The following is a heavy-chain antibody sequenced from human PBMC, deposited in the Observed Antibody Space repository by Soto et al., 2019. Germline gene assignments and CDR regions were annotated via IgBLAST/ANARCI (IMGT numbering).Heavy chain of an antibody. CDR3: ARDLIAAAGTTPYYYGMDV. CDR1: GGSISSYY. CDR2: IYYSGST. V-gene: IGHV4-59*12. D-gene: IGHD6-13*01. Sequence: SETLSLTCTVSGGSISSYYWSWIRQPPGKGLEWIGYIYYSGSTNYNPSLESRVTISVDTSKNQFSLKLSSVTAADTAVYYCARDLIAAAGTTPYYYGMDVWGQGTTVTVSS. J-gene: IGHJ6*02.